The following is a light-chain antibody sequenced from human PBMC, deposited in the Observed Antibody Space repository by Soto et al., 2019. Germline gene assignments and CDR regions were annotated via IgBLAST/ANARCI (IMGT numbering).Light chain of an antibody. V-gene: IGKV3-20*01. CDR3: QQYVSSRT. CDR2: GAS. CDR1: QSVTSTY. J-gene: IGKJ1*01. Sequence: EIVLTQSPGTLSLSPGERATLSCSASQSVTSTYLAWYQQKPGQAPRLLISGASSRATGVPDRFSGNGSGTDFTLTITGLEPEDFALYYCQQYVSSRTFGQGTKVDIK.